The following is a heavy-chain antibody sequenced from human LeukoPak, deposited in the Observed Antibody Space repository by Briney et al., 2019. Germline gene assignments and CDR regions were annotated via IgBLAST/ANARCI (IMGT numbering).Heavy chain of an antibody. CDR3: ARGTDSLWLRPTDY. Sequence: ASVKVSCKASGGPFSSYTISWVRQAPGQGLEWMGWISAYNGNTNYAQKLQGRVTMTTDTSTSTAYMELRSLRSDDTAVYYCARGTDSLWLRPTDYWGQGTLVTVSS. V-gene: IGHV1-18*01. CDR1: GGPFSSYT. CDR2: ISAYNGNT. J-gene: IGHJ4*02. D-gene: IGHD5-12*01.